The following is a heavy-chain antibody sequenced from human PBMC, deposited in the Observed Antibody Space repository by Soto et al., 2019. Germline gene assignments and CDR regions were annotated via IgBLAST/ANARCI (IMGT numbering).Heavy chain of an antibody. J-gene: IGHJ4*02. V-gene: IGHV4-59*08. Sequence: SETLSLTCTVSGGSISSYYWSWIRQPPGKGLEWIGYIYYSGSTNYNPSLKSRVTISVDTSKNQFSLKLSSVTAADTAVYYCARQIWFGELLPYYFDYWGQGTLVTVSS. CDR3: ARQIWFGELLPYYFDY. D-gene: IGHD3-10*01. CDR1: GGSISSYY. CDR2: IYYSGST.